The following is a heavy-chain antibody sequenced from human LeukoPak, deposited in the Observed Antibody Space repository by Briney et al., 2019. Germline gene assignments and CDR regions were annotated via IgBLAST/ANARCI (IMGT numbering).Heavy chain of an antibody. D-gene: IGHD3-9*01. V-gene: IGHV1-18*01. CDR2: ISAYNGNT. CDR3: ARDKWNYDILTGGYYFDY. Sequence: ASVKVSCKASGYTFTSYGISWVRQAPGQGLEWMGWISAYNGNTNYAQKLQGRVTMTTDTSTSTAYMELRSLRSDDTAVYYCARDKWNYDILTGGYYFDYWGQGTLVTVSS. J-gene: IGHJ4*02. CDR1: GYTFTSYG.